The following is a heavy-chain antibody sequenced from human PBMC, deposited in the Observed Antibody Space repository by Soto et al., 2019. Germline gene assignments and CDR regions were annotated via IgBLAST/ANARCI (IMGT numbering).Heavy chain of an antibody. Sequence: TLSLTCTVSGGCISSGGYYWSWIRQHPGKGLEWIGYIYYSGSTYYNPSLRSRVTISVDTSKNQFSLKLSSVTAADTAVYYCARDLRLGYCSSTSCLYYYYGMDGWGQGTTVSVSS. CDR1: GGCISSGGYY. D-gene: IGHD2-2*01. CDR3: ARDLRLGYCSSTSCLYYYYGMDG. V-gene: IGHV4-31*03. CDR2: IYYSGST. J-gene: IGHJ6*02.